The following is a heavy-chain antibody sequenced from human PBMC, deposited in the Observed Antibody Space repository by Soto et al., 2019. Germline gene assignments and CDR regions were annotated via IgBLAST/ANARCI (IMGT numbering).Heavy chain of an antibody. Sequence: ASVKVSCKASGYTFTNYAIHWVRQAPGQRLDFMGWINPVNGNTKYLEKFQGRVTFTRVTSASTAYMEVSSLRSEDSAVYYCTSGFFDSSGYYYVLAYWGQGTLVTVSS. J-gene: IGHJ4*02. CDR2: INPVNGNT. D-gene: IGHD3-22*01. CDR3: TSGFFDSSGYYYVLAY. CDR1: GYTFTNYA. V-gene: IGHV1-3*01.